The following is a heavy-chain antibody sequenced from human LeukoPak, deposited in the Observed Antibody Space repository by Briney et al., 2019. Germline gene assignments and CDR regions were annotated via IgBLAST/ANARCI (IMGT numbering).Heavy chain of an antibody. CDR2: IIPILGIP. CDR1: GYTFTSYY. J-gene: IGHJ2*01. D-gene: IGHD2-21*02. V-gene: IGHV1-69*04. CDR3: ATEAIVVVTARDYWYFDL. Sequence: SVKVSCKASGYTFTSYYMHWVRQAPGQGLEWMGRIIPILGIPNYAQKFQGRVTITADKSTTTAYMELSSLRSEDTAVYYCATEAIVVVTARDYWYFDLWGRGTLVTVSS.